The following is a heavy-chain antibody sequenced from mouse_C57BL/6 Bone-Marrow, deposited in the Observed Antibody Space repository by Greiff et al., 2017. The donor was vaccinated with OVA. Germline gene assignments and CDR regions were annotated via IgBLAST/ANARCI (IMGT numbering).Heavy chain of an antibody. CDR3: ARLYWYFDV. Sequence: QVQLQQPGAELVMPGASVKLSCKASGYTFTSSWMHWVKQRPGQGLEWIGEIDPSDSYTNYNQKFKGKSTLTVDKSSGTAYMQLSSLTSEDSAVYYCARLYWYFDVWGKGTTVTVSS. V-gene: IGHV1-69*01. CDR1: GYTFTSSW. J-gene: IGHJ1*03. CDR2: IDPSDSYT.